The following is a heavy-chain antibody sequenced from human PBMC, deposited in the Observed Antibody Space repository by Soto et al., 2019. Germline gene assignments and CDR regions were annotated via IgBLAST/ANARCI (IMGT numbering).Heavy chain of an antibody. CDR3: ARDLSVTTSGDYYYGMDV. CDR1: GGSISSSNW. D-gene: IGHD4-17*01. V-gene: IGHV4-4*02. Sequence: QVQLQESGPGLVKPSGTLSLTCAVSGGSISSSNWWSWVRQPPGKGLEWIGEIYHSGSTNDNPSLKCRVTISVDKSQNQLSRKLSSVTAADTAVYYCARDLSVTTSGDYYYGMDVWGQGTTVTVSS. J-gene: IGHJ6*02. CDR2: IYHSGST.